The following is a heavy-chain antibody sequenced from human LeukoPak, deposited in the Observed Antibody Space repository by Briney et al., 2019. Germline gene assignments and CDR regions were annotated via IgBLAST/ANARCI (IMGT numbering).Heavy chain of an antibody. CDR1: GGSFSGYY. CDR3: ARARGAVAAYFDY. V-gene: IGHV4-34*01. CDR2: INHSGST. D-gene: IGHD6-19*01. Sequence: PSETLSLTCAVYGGSFSGYYWTWIRQPPGRGLEWIGEINHSGSTNYNPSLKSRVTISVDTSKNQSSLKLSSVTAADTAVYYCARARGAVAAYFDYWGHGTLVTVSS. J-gene: IGHJ4*01.